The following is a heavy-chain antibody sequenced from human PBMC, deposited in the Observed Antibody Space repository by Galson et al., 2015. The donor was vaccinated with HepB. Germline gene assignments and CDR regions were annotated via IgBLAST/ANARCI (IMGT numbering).Heavy chain of an antibody. CDR3: ARVGATYCYYYGMDV. V-gene: IGHV1-69*02. J-gene: IGHJ6*02. CDR2: IIPILGIA. CDR1: GGTFSSYT. Sequence: SVKVSCKASGGTFSSYTISWVRQAPGQGLEWMGRIIPILGIANYAQKFQGRVTITADKSTSTAYMELSSLRSEDTAVYYCARVGATYCYYYGMDVWGQGTTVTVSS. D-gene: IGHD1-26*01.